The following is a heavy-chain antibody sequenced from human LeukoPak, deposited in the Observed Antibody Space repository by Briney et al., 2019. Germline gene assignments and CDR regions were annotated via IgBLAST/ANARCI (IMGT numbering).Heavy chain of an antibody. CDR3: ARYGYYVSYGMDV. D-gene: IGHD3-16*01. V-gene: IGHV3-23*01. CDR2: IDGNGGST. Sequence: GGSLRLSCAASGFTFSSYAMSWVRQAPGKGLEWVSTIDGNGGSTYYAASVKGRFTFSRDNSKNTLYLQMNSLRAEDTAVYYCARYGYYVSYGMDVWGQGTTVTVSS. CDR1: GFTFSSYA. J-gene: IGHJ6*02.